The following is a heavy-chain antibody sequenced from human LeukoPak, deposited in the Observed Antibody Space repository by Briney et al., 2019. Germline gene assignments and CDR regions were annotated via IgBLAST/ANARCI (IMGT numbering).Heavy chain of an antibody. J-gene: IGHJ4*02. D-gene: IGHD3-3*01. V-gene: IGHV1-69*05. CDR3: ARGYDFWSGRFDY. CDR1: GGTFSSYA. CDR2: IIPIFGTA. Sequence: SSVKVSCKASGGTFSSYAISWVRQAPGQGLEWMGGIIPIFGTANYAQKFQGRVTITTDESTSTAYMELSSLRSEDTAVYYCARGYDFWSGRFDYWGQGTLVTVSS.